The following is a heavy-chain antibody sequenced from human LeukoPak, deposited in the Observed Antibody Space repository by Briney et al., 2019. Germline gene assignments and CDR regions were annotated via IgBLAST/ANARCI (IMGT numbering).Heavy chain of an antibody. CDR2: ISSSSSYI. CDR3: ARDLYDSGWYVDY. Sequence: PGGSLRLSCAASGFTFSSHYMNWVRQAPGRGLEWVSSISSSSSYIYYADSVKGRFTISRDNARNSLYLQMNSLRVDDTAVYYCARDLYDSGWYVDYWGQGTLVTVSS. V-gene: IGHV3-21*01. CDR1: GFTFSSHY. D-gene: IGHD6-19*01. J-gene: IGHJ4*02.